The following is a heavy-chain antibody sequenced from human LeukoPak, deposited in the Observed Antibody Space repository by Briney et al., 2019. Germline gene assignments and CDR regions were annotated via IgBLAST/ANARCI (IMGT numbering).Heavy chain of an antibody. V-gene: IGHV4-38-2*02. Sequence: PSETLSLTCTVSGYSISSGYYWGWIRQPPGKGLEWIGSIYHSGSTYYNPSLKSRVTISVDTSKNQFSLKLSSVTAADTAVYYCASLSSGYTIDYWGQGTLVTVSS. CDR1: GYSISSGYY. J-gene: IGHJ4*02. CDR2: IYHSGST. D-gene: IGHD3-22*01. CDR3: ASLSSGYTIDY.